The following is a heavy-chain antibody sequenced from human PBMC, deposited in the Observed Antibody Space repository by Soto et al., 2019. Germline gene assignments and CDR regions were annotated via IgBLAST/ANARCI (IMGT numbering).Heavy chain of an antibody. V-gene: IGHV4-4*02. CDR1: GGSISSSNW. D-gene: IGHD3-22*01. J-gene: IGHJ3*02. CDR3: ARGGYYYDSSGYTDAFDI. CDR2: IYHSGST. Sequence: QVQLQESGPGLVKPSGTLSLTCAVYGGSISSSNWWSWVRQPPGKGLEWIGEIYHSGSTNYNPSLKSRVTISADKSKNQFSLKLSSVTAADTAVYYCARGGYYYDSSGYTDAFDIWGQGTMVTVSS.